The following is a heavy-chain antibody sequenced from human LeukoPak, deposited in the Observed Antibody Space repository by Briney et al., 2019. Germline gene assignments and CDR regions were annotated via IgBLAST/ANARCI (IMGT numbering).Heavy chain of an antibody. CDR3: ARVWQQLVRGYYYYGMDV. CDR1: GGSFSGYY. D-gene: IGHD6-13*01. V-gene: IGHV4-34*01. Sequence: SETLSLTCAVYGGSFSGYYWSWIRQPPGEGLEWIGEINHSGSTNYNPFLKSRVTISVDTSKNQFSLKLSSVTAADTAVYYCARVWQQLVRGYYYYGMDVWGQGTTVTVSS. CDR2: INHSGST. J-gene: IGHJ6*02.